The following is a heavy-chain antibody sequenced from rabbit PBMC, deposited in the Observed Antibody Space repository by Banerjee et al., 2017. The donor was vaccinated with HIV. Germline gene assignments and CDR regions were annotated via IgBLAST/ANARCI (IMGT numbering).Heavy chain of an antibody. V-gene: IGHV1S40*01. CDR1: GFTLSSYW. CDR3: AREGILYASNSGYFDPYFNL. D-gene: IGHD1-1*01. Sequence: QSLEESGGDLVKPGASLTLTCTASGFTLSSYWMCWVRQAPGKGLEWIGCIYVGSSGSTYYASWAKGRFTISKTSSSTVTLQMTSLTAADTATYFCAREGILYASNSGYFDPYFNLWGPGTLVTVS. J-gene: IGHJ4*01. CDR2: IYVGSSGST.